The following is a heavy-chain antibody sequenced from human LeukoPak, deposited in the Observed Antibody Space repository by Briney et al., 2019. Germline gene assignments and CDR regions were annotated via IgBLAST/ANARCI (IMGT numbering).Heavy chain of an antibody. CDR2: IIPIFGTA. Sequence: GASVKVSCKASGYTFTSYGISWVRQAPGQGLEWMGGIIPIFGTANYAQKFQGRVTITADESTSTAYMELSSLRSEDTAVYYCARGGYCSSTSCYEVDWFDPWGQGTLVTVSS. V-gene: IGHV1-69*13. J-gene: IGHJ5*02. CDR3: ARGGYCSSTSCYEVDWFDP. D-gene: IGHD2-2*01. CDR1: GYTFTSYG.